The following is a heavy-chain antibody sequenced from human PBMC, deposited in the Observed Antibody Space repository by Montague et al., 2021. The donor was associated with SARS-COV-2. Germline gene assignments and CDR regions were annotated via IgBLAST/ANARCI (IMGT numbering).Heavy chain of an antibody. D-gene: IGHD6-19*01. CDR1: GFTFSSYS. Sequence: SLRLSCAASGFTFSSYSMNWVRQAPGKGLEWVSSISSSSSYIYYADSVKGRFTISRDNAKNSLYLQMNSLRAEDTAVYYCASSGWYGWVYYYGMDVWGQGTTVTVSS. V-gene: IGHV3-21*01. CDR3: ASSGWYGWVYYYGMDV. J-gene: IGHJ6*02. CDR2: ISSSSSYI.